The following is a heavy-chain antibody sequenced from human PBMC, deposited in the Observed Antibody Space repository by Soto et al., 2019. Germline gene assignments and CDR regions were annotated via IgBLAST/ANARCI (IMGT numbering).Heavy chain of an antibody. Sequence: EESLKISCKGSGYSFTSYWIAWVRQMPGKGLEWMGIIYPGDSDTRYSPSFQGQVTISVDKSTTTAYLQWSSLKASDTAMYYCAKASTYEYVWGSFRYYFDHWGQGALVTVSS. CDR1: GYSFTSYW. J-gene: IGHJ4*02. D-gene: IGHD3-16*02. V-gene: IGHV5-51*01. CDR3: AKASTYEYVWGSFRYYFDH. CDR2: IYPGDSDT.